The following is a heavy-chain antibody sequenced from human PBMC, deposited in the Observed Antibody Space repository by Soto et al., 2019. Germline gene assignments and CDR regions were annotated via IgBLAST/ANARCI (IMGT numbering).Heavy chain of an antibody. CDR3: ARDMSYCDGMDV. V-gene: IGHV4-59*01. D-gene: IGHD3-10*02. CDR1: GGSISGYY. CDR2: MYYSGST. Sequence: SETLSLTCTASGGSISGYYWSWIRQPPGKGLEWIGYMYYSGSTNYNPSLKSRVTMSADTSKNQFSLELTSVTAADTAVYYCARDMSYCDGMDVWGQGTMVTVSS. J-gene: IGHJ6*02.